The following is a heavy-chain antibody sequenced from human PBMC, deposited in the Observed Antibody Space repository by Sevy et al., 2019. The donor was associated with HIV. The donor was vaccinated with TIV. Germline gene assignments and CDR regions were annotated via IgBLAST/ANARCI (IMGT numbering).Heavy chain of an antibody. Sequence: GGSLRLSCAASGFTVSNNYTNWVRQAPGKGLEWVSLIYSGGTTHYADSVKGRFTISRDHSKNTLYLQMNSLRAEDTAIYYCARDPPGIAATGGGWGQGTLVTVSS. V-gene: IGHV3-53*01. D-gene: IGHD6-13*01. J-gene: IGHJ4*02. CDR2: IYSGGTT. CDR3: ARDPPGIAATGGG. CDR1: GFTVSNNY.